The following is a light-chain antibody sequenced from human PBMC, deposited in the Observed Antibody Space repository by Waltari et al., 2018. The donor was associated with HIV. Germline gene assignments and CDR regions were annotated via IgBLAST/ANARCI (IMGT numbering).Light chain of an antibody. CDR1: QSNIGAGYE. J-gene: IGLJ2*01. Sequence: QSVLTQPPSVSGDPGQRVTLSCTGSQSNIGAGYELHWYQQVPGTAPKLLIYGNNNRASGVPDRFSGSKSGTSASLAISGLQAEDEAEYHCQSYDSSLTTTVFGGGTKLTVL. V-gene: IGLV1-40*01. CDR2: GNN. CDR3: QSYDSSLTTTV.